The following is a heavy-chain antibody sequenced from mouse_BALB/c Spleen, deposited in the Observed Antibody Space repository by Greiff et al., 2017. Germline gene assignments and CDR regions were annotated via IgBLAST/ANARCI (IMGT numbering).Heavy chain of an antibody. Sequence: QVQLQQSGAELAKPGASVKMSCKASGYTFTSYWMHWVKQRPGQGLEWIGYINPSTGYTEYKQKFKDKATLTADKSSSTAYMQLSSLTSEDSAVYYCARSMIKDFAYWGQGTLVTVSA. CDR3: ARSMIKDFAY. CDR2: INPSTGYT. CDR1: GYTFTSYW. D-gene: IGHD2-4*01. J-gene: IGHJ3*01. V-gene: IGHV1-7*01.